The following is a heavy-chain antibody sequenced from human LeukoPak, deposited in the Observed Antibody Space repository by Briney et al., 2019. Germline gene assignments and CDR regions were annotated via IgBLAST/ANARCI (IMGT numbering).Heavy chain of an antibody. V-gene: IGHV1-69*01. D-gene: IGHD3-9*01. J-gene: IGHJ6*04. CDR2: IIPIFGTA. Sequence: ASVKVSCKASGGTFSSYAISWVRQAPGQGLEWMGGIIPIFGTANYAQKFQGRVTITADESTSTAYMELSSLRSEDTAVYYCATSYYDILTGRDYYYYGMDVGGKGTTVTVSS. CDR1: GGTFSSYA. CDR3: ATSYYDILTGRDYYYYGMDV.